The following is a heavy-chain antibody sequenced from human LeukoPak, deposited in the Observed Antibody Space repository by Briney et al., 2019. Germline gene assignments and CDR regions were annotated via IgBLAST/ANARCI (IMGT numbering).Heavy chain of an antibody. Sequence: PSETLSLTCAVYGGSFSGYYWSWIRQPPGKGLEWIGRISSSGSTNYNPSLKSRVTISVDTSKNQFSLKLSSVTAADTAVYFCARGPYSYDSPGAFDIWGQGTMVTVSS. D-gene: IGHD3-22*01. J-gene: IGHJ3*02. V-gene: IGHV4-34*01. CDR1: GGSFSGYY. CDR3: ARGPYSYDSPGAFDI. CDR2: ISSSGST.